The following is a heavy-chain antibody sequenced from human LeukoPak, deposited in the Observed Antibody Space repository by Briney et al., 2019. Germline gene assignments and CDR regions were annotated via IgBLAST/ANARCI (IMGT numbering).Heavy chain of an antibody. CDR3: ARGLYNSYGGSYYFDY. J-gene: IGHJ4*02. D-gene: IGHD1-26*01. CDR1: GGSFSGYY. V-gene: IGHV4-34*01. CDR2: INHSGST. Sequence: SETLSLTCAVYGGSFSGYYWSWIRQPPGKGLEWIGEINHSGSTNYNPSLKSRVTISVDTSKNQFSLKLSSVTAADTAVYYCARGLYNSYGGSYYFDYWGQGTLVTVSS.